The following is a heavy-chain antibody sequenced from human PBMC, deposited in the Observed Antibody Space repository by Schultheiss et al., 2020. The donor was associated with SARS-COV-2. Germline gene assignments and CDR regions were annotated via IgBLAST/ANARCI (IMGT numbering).Heavy chain of an antibody. V-gene: IGHV3-48*03. CDR3: ARRAYPYWYFDL. CDR2: ISSSGSTI. CDR1: GFTFSSYE. Sequence: GGSLRLSCAASGFTFSSYEMNWVRQAPGKGLEWVSYISSSGSTIYYADSVKGRFTISRENAKNSLYLQMNSLRAGDTAVYYCARRAYPYWYFDLWGRGTLVTVSS. J-gene: IGHJ2*01.